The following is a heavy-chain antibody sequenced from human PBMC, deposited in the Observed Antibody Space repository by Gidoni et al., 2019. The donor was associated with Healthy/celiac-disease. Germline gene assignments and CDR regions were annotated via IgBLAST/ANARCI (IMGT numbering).Heavy chain of an antibody. CDR1: STSGMC. CDR2: IDWDDDK. Sequence: STSGMCVSWIRQPPGKALEWLALIDWDDDKYYSTSLKTRLTISKDTSKNQVVLTMTNMDPVDTATYYCARIPNCDYYYMDVWGKGTTVTVSS. J-gene: IGHJ6*03. CDR3: ARIPNCDYYYMDV. D-gene: IGHD2-21*01. V-gene: IGHV2-70*01.